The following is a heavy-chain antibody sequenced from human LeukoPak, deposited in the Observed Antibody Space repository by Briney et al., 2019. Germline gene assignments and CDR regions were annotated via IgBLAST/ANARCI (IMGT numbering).Heavy chain of an antibody. CDR1: GYTFTTYT. Sequence: ASVKVSCKASGYTFTTYTIHWVRQAPGQRLGWMGWINAGNDKTKYSQKFQGRVTITRDTSASTAYMELSSLRSEDAAVYYCASGDLGYCSSTSCPTRGNAFDAWGQGTMVTVSS. CDR3: ASGDLGYCSSTSCPTRGNAFDA. D-gene: IGHD2-2*01. J-gene: IGHJ3*01. CDR2: INAGNDKT. V-gene: IGHV1-3*01.